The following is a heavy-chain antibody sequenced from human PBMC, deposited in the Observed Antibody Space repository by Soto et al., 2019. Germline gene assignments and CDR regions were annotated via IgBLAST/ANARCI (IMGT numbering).Heavy chain of an antibody. CDR2: IYSGGAT. CDR1: GFSVSTSH. V-gene: IGHV3-53*01. J-gene: IGHJ6*02. CDR3: AIVVVVIPPGYYYAMDV. Sequence: GGSLRLSCAAAGFSVSTSHISWVRQAPGKGLEWVSVIYSGGATHYAVSVKGRLIISRDKSKNTVDLQMNSLRAEDTAVYYCAIVVVVIPPGYYYAMDVWGQGTTVTVSS. D-gene: IGHD3-22*01.